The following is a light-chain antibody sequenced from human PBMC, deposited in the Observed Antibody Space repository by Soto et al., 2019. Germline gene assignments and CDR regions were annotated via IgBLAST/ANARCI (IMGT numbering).Light chain of an antibody. J-gene: IGLJ1*01. V-gene: IGLV2-23*02. CDR2: EVS. CDR1: SSVGSYNP. CDR3: CAYAGSSATYV. Sequence: QSVLSQPASVSGSPGQSITISCTRTSSVGSYNPVSWYQHHPGKVPKVLIFEVSKRPSGVSNRFSGSMSGNTASLTISGLQAEDEADYYCCAYAGSSATYVFGTGTQLTVL.